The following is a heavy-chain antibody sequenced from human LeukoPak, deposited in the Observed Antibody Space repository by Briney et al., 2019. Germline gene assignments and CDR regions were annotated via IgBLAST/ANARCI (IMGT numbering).Heavy chain of an antibody. Sequence: SETLSLTCTVSGGSISSYYWSWIRQTPGKGLEWIGYIYYSGSTNYNPSLKSRVTISVDTSKNQFSLKLSSVTAADTAVYYCARAPRITMVRGVTWMDVWGKGTTVTISS. CDR1: GGSISSYY. J-gene: IGHJ6*04. CDR2: IYYSGST. V-gene: IGHV4-59*01. D-gene: IGHD3-10*01. CDR3: ARAPRITMVRGVTWMDV.